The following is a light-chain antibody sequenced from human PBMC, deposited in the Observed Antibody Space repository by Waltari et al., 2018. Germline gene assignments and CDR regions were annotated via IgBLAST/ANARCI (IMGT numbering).Light chain of an antibody. CDR3: QHYVSLPVT. J-gene: IGKJ1*01. CDR1: QRVSRA. Sequence: EIVLTQSPGTQSLSPGERATLSCRASQRVSRALAWYQQNPGQAPRLLIYGASNRATGSPDRFSGRGAGTDFSLIISRLEPEDFAVYYCQHYVSLPVTFGQGTKVEIK. V-gene: IGKV3-20*01. CDR2: GAS.